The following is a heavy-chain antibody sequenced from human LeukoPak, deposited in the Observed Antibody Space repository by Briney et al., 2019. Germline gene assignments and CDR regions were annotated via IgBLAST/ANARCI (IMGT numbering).Heavy chain of an antibody. V-gene: IGHV1-8*02. D-gene: IGHD3-9*01. J-gene: IGHJ6*03. Sequence: GASVKVSCKASGGTFSSYAISWVRQATGQGLEWMGWMNPNSGNTGYAQKFQGRVTMTRNTSISTAYMELSSLRSEDTAVYYCVKGNYDILTGYYRYYYYYYMDVWGKGTTVTISS. CDR1: GGTFSSYA. CDR2: MNPNSGNT. CDR3: VKGNYDILTGYYRYYYYYYMDV.